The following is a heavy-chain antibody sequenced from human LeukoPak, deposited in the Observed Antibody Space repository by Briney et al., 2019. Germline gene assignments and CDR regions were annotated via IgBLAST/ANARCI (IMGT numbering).Heavy chain of an antibody. J-gene: IGHJ5*02. V-gene: IGHV3-11*04. CDR2: ISSSGSTI. CDR3: ARDLVGPPGSWFDP. Sequence: GGSLRLSCAASGFTFSDYYMSWIRQAPGKGLEWVSYISSSGSTIYYADSVKGRFTISRDNAKNSLYLQMNSLRVEDTAVYYCARDLVGPPGSWFDPWGQGTLVTVSS. D-gene: IGHD2-15*01. CDR1: GFTFSDYY.